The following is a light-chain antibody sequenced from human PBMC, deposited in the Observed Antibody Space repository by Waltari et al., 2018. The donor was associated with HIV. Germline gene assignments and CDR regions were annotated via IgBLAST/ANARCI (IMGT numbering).Light chain of an antibody. V-gene: IGLV2-14*01. Sequence: QSALTQPASVSGSPGQSITISCTGTSSYVGGYNYVSWYQQHPGKAPKLMIYGVSNRPAGVSKRFSGSKSGNTASLTISGMQAEDEADYYCSSYTSSSTRFYVFGTGTKVTVL. CDR1: SSYVGGYNY. CDR2: GVS. J-gene: IGLJ1*01. CDR3: SSYTSSSTRFYV.